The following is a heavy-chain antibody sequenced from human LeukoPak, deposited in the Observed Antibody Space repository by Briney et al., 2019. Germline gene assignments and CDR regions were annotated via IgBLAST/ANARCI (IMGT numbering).Heavy chain of an antibody. CDR3: ARVYDSGSQAYFYYMGV. J-gene: IGHJ6*03. Sequence: SETLSLTCNVSGGSIRGYNWSWIRQPPGKGLEWIGYIYSSGSTNYNPSLKSRVTMSVDTSKNQFSLKVNSVTAADTAVYYCARVYDSGSQAYFYYMGVWGKGTTVTISS. D-gene: IGHD3-10*01. V-gene: IGHV4-59*01. CDR1: GGSIRGYN. CDR2: IYSSGST.